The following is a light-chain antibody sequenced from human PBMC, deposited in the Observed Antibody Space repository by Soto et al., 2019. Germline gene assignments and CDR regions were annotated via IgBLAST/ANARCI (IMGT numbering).Light chain of an antibody. CDR3: QSADSSDTYPT. Sequence: SYELTQPPSVSVSPGQTARITCSGDALPKQYSYWYQQKPGQAPVLVIYKDSERPSGIPERFSGSSSGTTVTLTISGAQAEDEADYYCQSADSSDTYPTFGGGTKLTVL. CDR1: ALPKQY. J-gene: IGLJ2*01. V-gene: IGLV3-25*03. CDR2: KDS.